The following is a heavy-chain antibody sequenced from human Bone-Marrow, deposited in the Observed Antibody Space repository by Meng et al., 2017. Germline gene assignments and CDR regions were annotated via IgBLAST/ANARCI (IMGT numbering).Heavy chain of an antibody. CDR2: IYPGDSDT. CDR1: GYSFTSYW. CDR3: ARLNTVVVVVAATCDWFDP. V-gene: IGHV5-51*01. Sequence: KVSRKGSGYSFTSYWIGWVRQMPGKGLAWMGSIYPGDSDTRYSPSFQGQIPISAAKSISTAYLQWSSLKASDTAMYYCARLNTVVVVVAATCDWFDPWGQGTLVTVSS. J-gene: IGHJ5*02. D-gene: IGHD2-15*01.